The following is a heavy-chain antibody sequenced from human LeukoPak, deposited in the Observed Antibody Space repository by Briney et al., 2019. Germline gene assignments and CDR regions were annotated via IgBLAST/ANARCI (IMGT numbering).Heavy chain of an antibody. Sequence: ASVNVSCKASGYTFTSYGISWVRQAPGQGLEWMGWISAYNGNTNYAQKLQGRVTMTTDTSTSTAYMELRSLRSDDTAVYYCARVSPFGWEGSAYDSYFDYWGQGTLVTVSS. CDR2: ISAYNGNT. D-gene: IGHD5-12*01. CDR1: GYTFTSYG. CDR3: ARVSPFGWEGSAYDSYFDY. J-gene: IGHJ4*02. V-gene: IGHV1-18*01.